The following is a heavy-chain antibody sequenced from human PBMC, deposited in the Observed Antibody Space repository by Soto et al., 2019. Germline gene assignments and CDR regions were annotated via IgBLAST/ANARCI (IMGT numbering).Heavy chain of an antibody. J-gene: IGHJ4*02. D-gene: IGHD5-12*01. CDR3: ARDRGGYAYFDY. CDR1: GGTFSSYT. Sequence: QVQLVQSGAEVKKPGSSVKVSCKASGGTFSSYTISWVRQAPGQGLEWMGRIIPILGIANYAQKFQGRVTITADKSTSTAYMELSSLRSEDTAVYYCARDRGGYAYFDYWGQGTLVTVSS. CDR2: IIPILGIA. V-gene: IGHV1-69*08.